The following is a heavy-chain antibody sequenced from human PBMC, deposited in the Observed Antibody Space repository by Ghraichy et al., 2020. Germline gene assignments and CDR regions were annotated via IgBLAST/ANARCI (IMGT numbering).Heavy chain of an antibody. CDR1: GYTFTNYY. J-gene: IGHJ1*01. CDR3: ARASYCSGGTCYSPEYLQY. D-gene: IGHD2-15*01. Sequence: ASVKVSCKASGYTFTNYYMHWVRQAPGQGLEWMGIITPSGGDTTYAQKFQGRVTMTRDTSTSTVYMEVSSLRSEDTAVYYCARASYCSGGTCYSPEYLQYWGQGTLVTVSS. V-gene: IGHV1-46*01. CDR2: ITPSGGDT.